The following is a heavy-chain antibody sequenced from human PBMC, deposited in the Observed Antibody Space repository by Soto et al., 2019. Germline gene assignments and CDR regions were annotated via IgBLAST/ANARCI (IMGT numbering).Heavy chain of an antibody. CDR3: ARAQKYYDILTGYYCGAFDI. J-gene: IGHJ3*02. D-gene: IGHD3-9*01. CDR1: GGSISSGGYY. V-gene: IGHV4-31*03. Sequence: LSLTCTVSGGSISSGGYYWSWIRQHPGKGLEWIGYIYYSGSTYYNPSLKSRVTISVDTSKDQFSLKLSSVTAADTAVYYCARAQKYYDILTGYYCGAFDIWGQGTMVTVSS. CDR2: IYYSGST.